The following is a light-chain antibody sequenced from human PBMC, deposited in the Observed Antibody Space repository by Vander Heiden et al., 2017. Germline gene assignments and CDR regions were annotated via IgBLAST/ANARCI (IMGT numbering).Light chain of an antibody. Sequence: EIVMTQSPLTLSVSPRERATLSCRASQSVTSNLAWYQQKPGQAPRLLIYGASTRATGIPARFSGSGSGTEFTLTISSLQSEDFAVYYCQQYNNWPLYTFGQGTKLEIK. CDR1: QSVTSN. V-gene: IGKV3-15*01. CDR2: GAS. J-gene: IGKJ2*01. CDR3: QQYNNWPLYT.